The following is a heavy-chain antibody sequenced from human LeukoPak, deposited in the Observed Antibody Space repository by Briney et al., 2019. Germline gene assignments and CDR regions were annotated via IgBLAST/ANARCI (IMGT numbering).Heavy chain of an antibody. CDR2: IRYDGSDK. V-gene: IGHV3-30*02. CDR3: AKDSGYSDYYMDV. Sequence: GGSLRLSCAASGFTFSSYGMHWVRQAPGKGLEWVAFIRYDGSDKYYADSVKGRFTISRDNSKNTLYLQMDSLRAEDTAVYYCAKDSGYSDYYMDVWGKGTTFIVSS. J-gene: IGHJ6*03. CDR1: GFTFSSYG. D-gene: IGHD5-18*01.